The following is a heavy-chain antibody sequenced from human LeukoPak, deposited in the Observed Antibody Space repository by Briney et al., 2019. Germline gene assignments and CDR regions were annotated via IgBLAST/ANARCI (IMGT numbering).Heavy chain of an antibody. J-gene: IGHJ4*02. V-gene: IGHV1-24*01. Sequence: ASVKVSCKVSGYTLTELSMHWVRQAPGKGLEWMGGFDPEDGETIYAQKFQGRVTMTEDTSTDTAYMELSGLRSEDTAVYYCATGAHRQQWLVHQIDYWGQGTLVTVSS. CDR2: FDPEDGET. CDR1: GYTLTELS. D-gene: IGHD6-19*01. CDR3: ATGAHRQQWLVHQIDY.